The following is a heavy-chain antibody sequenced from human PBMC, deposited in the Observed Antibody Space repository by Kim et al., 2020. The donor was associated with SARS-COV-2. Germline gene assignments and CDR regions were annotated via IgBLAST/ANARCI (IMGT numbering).Heavy chain of an antibody. CDR1: GYSFTSYW. CDR3: ARTHNFYFDY. CDR2: IDPSDSYT. J-gene: IGHJ4*02. Sequence: GESLKISCKGSGYSFTSYWNSWVRQMPGKGLEWMGRIDPSDSYTNYSPSFQGHVTISADKSISTAYLQWSSLKASDTAMYYRARTHNFYFDYWGRGTLVTVSS. V-gene: IGHV5-10-1*01.